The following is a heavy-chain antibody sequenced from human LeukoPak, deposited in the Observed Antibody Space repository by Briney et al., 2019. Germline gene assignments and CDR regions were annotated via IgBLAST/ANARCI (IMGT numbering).Heavy chain of an antibody. CDR1: GGSISSCY. D-gene: IGHD2-15*01. CDR2: IYYSGST. V-gene: IGHV4-59*01. Sequence: SETLSLTCTVSGGSISSCYWSWIRQPPGKGLEWIGYIYYSGSTNYNPSLKSRVTISVDTSKNQFSLKLSSVTAADTAVYYCARDRAPYCSGGSCLWHWGQGTLVTVSS. CDR3: ARDRAPYCSGGSCLWH. J-gene: IGHJ1*01.